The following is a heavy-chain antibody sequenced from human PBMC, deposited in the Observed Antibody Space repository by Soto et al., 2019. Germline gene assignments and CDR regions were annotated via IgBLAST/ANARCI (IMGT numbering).Heavy chain of an antibody. CDR1: GGSISSYY. CDR2: IYTSGST. D-gene: IGHD3-3*01. J-gene: IGHJ6*02. CDR3: ARAVSYDFWSGYNYYYYGMDV. V-gene: IGHV4-4*07. Sequence: PLETLSLTCTVSGGSISSYYWSWIRQPAGKGLEWIGRIYTSGSTNYNPSLKSRVTMSVDTSKNQFSLKLSSVTAADTAVYYCARAVSYDFWSGYNYYYYGMDVWGQGTTVTVSS.